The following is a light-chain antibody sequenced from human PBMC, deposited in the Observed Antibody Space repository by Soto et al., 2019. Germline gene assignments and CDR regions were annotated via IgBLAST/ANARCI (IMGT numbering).Light chain of an antibody. V-gene: IGKV3-11*01. J-gene: IGKJ2*01. CDR3: QQRSNWPPGYT. Sequence: EIALTQSPATLSLSPGERATLSCRASQSVSSYLAWYQQKPGQAPRLLIYDASNRATGIPARFSGSGSGTYFTLTISSLEPEDFAVYYCQQRSNWPPGYTFGQGTKLEIK. CDR2: DAS. CDR1: QSVSSY.